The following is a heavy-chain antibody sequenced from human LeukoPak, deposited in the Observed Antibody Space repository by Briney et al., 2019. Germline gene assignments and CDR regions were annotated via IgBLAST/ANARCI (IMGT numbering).Heavy chain of an antibody. CDR1: GFTVRNNY. Sequence: GGSLRLSCAASGFTVRNNYMSWVRQAPGKGLEWVSVIYSGGSTYYADSVKGRFTISRDNAKNSLYLQINSLRAEDTAVYYCARDSSHSSSWPFDYWGQGTLVTVSS. J-gene: IGHJ4*02. V-gene: IGHV3-66*01. CDR2: IYSGGST. D-gene: IGHD6-13*01. CDR3: ARDSSHSSSWPFDY.